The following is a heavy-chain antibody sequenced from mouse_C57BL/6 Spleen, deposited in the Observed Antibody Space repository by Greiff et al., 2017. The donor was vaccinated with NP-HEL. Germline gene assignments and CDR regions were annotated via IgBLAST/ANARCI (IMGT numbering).Heavy chain of an antibody. J-gene: IGHJ4*01. CDR1: GYTFTSYW. Sequence: VQLQQSGAELAKPGASVKLSCKASGYTFTSYWMHWVKQRPGQGLEWIGYINPSSGYTKYNQKFKDKATLTADKSSNTAYMQLSSLTYEDSAVYYCGRRDDEGYCAMDYWGQGTSVTVSS. CDR2: INPSSGYT. V-gene: IGHV1-7*01. CDR3: GRRDDEGYCAMDY. D-gene: IGHD2-14*01.